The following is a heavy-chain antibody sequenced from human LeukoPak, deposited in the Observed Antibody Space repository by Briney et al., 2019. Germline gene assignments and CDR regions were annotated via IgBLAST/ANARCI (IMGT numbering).Heavy chain of an antibody. CDR3: ARGGTRSYYYYYGMDV. V-gene: IGHV4-4*07. D-gene: IGHD2-2*01. J-gene: IGHJ6*02. Sequence: SETLSLTCTVSGGSISSYYWSWIRQPAGKGLEWIGRIYTSGSTNYNPSLKSRVTMSVDTSKNQFSLKLSSVTAADTAVYYCARGGTRSYYYYYGMDVWGQGTTVTVSS. CDR2: IYTSGST. CDR1: GGSISSYY.